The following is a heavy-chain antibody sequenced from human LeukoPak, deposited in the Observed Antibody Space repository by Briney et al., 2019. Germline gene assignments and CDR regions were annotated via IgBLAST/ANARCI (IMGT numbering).Heavy chain of an antibody. Sequence: GSLRLSCAASGFTFSTYGMHWVRQAPGKGLEWLAVIWSDGSNKYYADSVKGRFSISRDNFENTLYLQMNSLRAEDAAVYYCAKSNSESQTTVGDWGQGTLVTVSS. CDR1: GFTFSTYG. D-gene: IGHD1-26*01. J-gene: IGHJ4*02. V-gene: IGHV3-33*06. CDR2: IWSDGSNK. CDR3: AKSNSESQTTVGD.